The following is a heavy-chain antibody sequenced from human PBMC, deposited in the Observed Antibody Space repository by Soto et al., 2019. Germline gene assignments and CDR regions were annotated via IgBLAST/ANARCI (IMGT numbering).Heavy chain of an antibody. D-gene: IGHD6-13*01. CDR2: ISSSGSTI. V-gene: IGHV3-48*03. CDR3: ARAAAGYYYYGMDV. CDR1: GFTFSSYE. Sequence: PVGSLRLSCAASGFTFSSYEMNWVRQAPGKGLEWVSYISSSGSTIYYADSLKGRFTISRDNAKNSLYLQMNSLRAEDTALYYCARAAAGYYYYGMDVWGQGTTVTVSS. J-gene: IGHJ6*02.